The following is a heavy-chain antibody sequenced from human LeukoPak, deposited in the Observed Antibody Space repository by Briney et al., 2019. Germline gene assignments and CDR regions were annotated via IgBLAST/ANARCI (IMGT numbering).Heavy chain of an antibody. V-gene: IGHV4-34*01. CDR1: GGSFSGYY. CDR3: ARGASGIAVAGAWYYYYMDV. J-gene: IGHJ6*03. D-gene: IGHD6-19*01. CDR2: INHSGST. Sequence: PSETLSLTCAVYGGSFSGYYWSWIRQPPGKGLEWIGEINHSGSTNYNPSLKSRVTISVDTSKNQFSLKLSSVTAADTAVYYCARGASGIAVAGAWYYYYMDVWGKGTTVTVSS.